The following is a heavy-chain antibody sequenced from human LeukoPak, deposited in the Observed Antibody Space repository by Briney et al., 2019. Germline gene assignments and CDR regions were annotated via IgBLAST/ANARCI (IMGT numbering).Heavy chain of an antibody. J-gene: IGHJ4*02. CDR1: GGSFSGYY. V-gene: IGHV4-59*01. CDR3: ARGAFGSGWYLDY. D-gene: IGHD6-19*01. Sequence: SETLSLTCAVYGGSFSGYYWTWIRQPPGKGLEWIGYIYYSGSTNYNPSLKSRVTISVDTSKNQFSLKLRSVTAADTAVYYCARGAFGSGWYLDYWGQGTLVTVSS. CDR2: IYYSGST.